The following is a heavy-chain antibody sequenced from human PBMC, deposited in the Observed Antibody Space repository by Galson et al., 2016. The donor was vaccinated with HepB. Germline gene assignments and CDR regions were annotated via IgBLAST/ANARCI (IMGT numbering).Heavy chain of an antibody. V-gene: IGHV3-30*12. CDR1: GFTFSTYV. J-gene: IGHJ4*02. CDR2: ISNDGNIK. CDR3: TTSLVYYFDY. Sequence: SLRLSCAGSGFTFSTYVMHWVRQAPGKGPQWVTVISNDGNIKTYADSVKGRFTISRDNSRNTVFLQMNSLKTEDTAVYYCTTSLVYYFDYWGQGTLVTVSS. D-gene: IGHD1-26*01.